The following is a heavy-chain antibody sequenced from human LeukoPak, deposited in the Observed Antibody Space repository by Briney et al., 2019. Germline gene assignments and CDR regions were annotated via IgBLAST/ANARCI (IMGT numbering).Heavy chain of an antibody. J-gene: IGHJ4*02. CDR1: GFTFSSYS. V-gene: IGHV3-21*01. D-gene: IGHD6-19*01. CDR3: ARDWAFGSGWYYFDY. Sequence: GGSLRLSCAASGFTFSSYSMNWVRQAPGKGLEWVSSISSSSSYIYYADSVKGRFTISRDNAKNSLCLQMNSLRAEDTAVYYCARDWAFGSGWYYFDYWGQGTLVTVSS. CDR2: ISSSSSYI.